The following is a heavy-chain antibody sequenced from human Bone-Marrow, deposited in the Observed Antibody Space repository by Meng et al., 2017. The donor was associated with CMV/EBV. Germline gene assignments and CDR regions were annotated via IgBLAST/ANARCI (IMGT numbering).Heavy chain of an antibody. D-gene: IGHD3-16*01. CDR1: GFTFSTCA. V-gene: IGHV3-23*01. Sequence: LSCIAFGFTFSTCARTGGGKGPGKGLGWVENINNRGDKTYYADSVKGSCNNSRDNSKSKLYRQMNRLRVDDTAAYYCAKGSLLRVDYWGQGTLVTVSS. CDR2: INNRGDKT. J-gene: IGHJ4*02. CDR3: AKGSLLRVDY.